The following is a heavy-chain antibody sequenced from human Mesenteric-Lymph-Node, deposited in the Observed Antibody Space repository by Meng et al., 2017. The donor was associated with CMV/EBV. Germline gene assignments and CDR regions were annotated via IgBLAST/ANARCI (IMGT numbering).Heavy chain of an antibody. V-gene: IGHV1-24*01. J-gene: IGHJ4*02. CDR3: ATRLSNKWELLRVLAGGLDC. CDR2: FDPEDGET. Sequence: ASVKVSCKVSGYTLTELSMHWVRQAPGKGLEWMGGFDPEDGETIYAQKFQGRVTMTEDTSTDTAYMELSSLRSEDTAVYYCATRLSNKWELLRVLAGGLDCWGQGTLVTVSS. D-gene: IGHD1-26*01. CDR1: GYTLTELS.